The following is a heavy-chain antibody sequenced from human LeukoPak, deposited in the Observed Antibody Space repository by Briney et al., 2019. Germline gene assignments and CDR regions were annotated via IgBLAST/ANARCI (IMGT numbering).Heavy chain of an antibody. CDR1: GGSFSGYY. CDR2: INHSGST. J-gene: IGHJ5*02. CDR3: ARWETYSSSSSGKRNWFDP. Sequence: SETLSLTCAVYGGSFSGYYWSWIRQPPGKGLEWIGEINHSGSTNYNPSLKSRVTISVDTSKNQFSLKLSSVTAADTAVYYCARWETYSSSSSGKRNWFDPWGQGTLVTVSS. V-gene: IGHV4-34*01. D-gene: IGHD6-13*01.